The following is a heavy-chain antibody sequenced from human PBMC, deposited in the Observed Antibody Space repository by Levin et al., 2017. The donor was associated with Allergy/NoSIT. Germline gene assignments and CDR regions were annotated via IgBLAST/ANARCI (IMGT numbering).Heavy chain of an antibody. J-gene: IGHJ3*02. CDR3: ARDALEMATILGAFDI. CDR1: GFTFSSYG. Sequence: GGSLRLSCAASGFTFSSYGMHWVRQAPGKGLEWVAVIWYDGSNKYYADSVKGRFTISRDNSKNTLYLQMNSLRAEDTAVYYCARDALEMATILGAFDIWGQGTMVTVSS. D-gene: IGHD5-24*01. CDR2: IWYDGSNK. V-gene: IGHV3-33*01.